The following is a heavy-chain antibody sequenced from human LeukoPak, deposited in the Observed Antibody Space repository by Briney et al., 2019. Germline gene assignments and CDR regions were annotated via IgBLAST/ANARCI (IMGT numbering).Heavy chain of an antibody. CDR3: ARGAAVAAQPPHFDY. V-gene: IGHV1-8*01. CDR2: MNPNSGNT. Sequence: KPGASVKVSCRASGYTFTSYDINWVRQATGQGLEWMGWMNPNSGNTGYAQKFQGRVTMTRNTSISTAYMELSSLRSEDTAVYYCARGAAVAAQPPHFDYWGQGTLVTVSS. CDR1: GYTFTSYD. D-gene: IGHD6-19*01. J-gene: IGHJ4*02.